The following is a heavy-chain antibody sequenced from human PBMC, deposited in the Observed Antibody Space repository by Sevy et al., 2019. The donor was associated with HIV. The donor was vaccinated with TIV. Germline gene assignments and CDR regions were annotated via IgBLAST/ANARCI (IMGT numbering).Heavy chain of an antibody. CDR3: AKSRVVVVAATPAGFDY. J-gene: IGHJ4*02. D-gene: IGHD2-15*01. V-gene: IGHV3-23*01. CDR1: GFTFSSYA. CDR2: ISGSGGST. Sequence: GGSLRLSCAASGFTFSSYAMSWVRQAPGKGLEWVSAISGSGGSTYYADSVKGRFTISRDNSKNTLYLQMNSRRAEDTAVYYCAKSRVVVVAATPAGFDYWGQGTLVTVSS.